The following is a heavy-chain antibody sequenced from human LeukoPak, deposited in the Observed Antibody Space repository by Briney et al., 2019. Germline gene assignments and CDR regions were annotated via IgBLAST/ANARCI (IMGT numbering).Heavy chain of an antibody. D-gene: IGHD6-19*01. V-gene: IGHV3-21*01. J-gene: IGHJ3*02. Sequence: GGSLRLSCAASGFTSSSYSMNWVRQAPGKGLEWVSSISSSSSYIYYADSVKGRFTISRDNAENSLYLQMNSLRAEDTAVYYCATLRSKIAVAGTSAFDIWGQGTMVTVSS. CDR3: ATLRSKIAVAGTSAFDI. CDR2: ISSSSSYI. CDR1: GFTSSSYS.